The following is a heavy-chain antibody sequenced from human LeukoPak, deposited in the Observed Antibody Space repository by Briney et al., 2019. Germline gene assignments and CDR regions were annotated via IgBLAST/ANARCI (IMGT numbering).Heavy chain of an antibody. Sequence: GGSLRLSCVGSGITFSSYAMNWVRQAPGKGLEWVSSISSNNNIYYADSVKGRFTISRDNAKNSLSLQMNSLRGEDTAVYYCGREDCNNVRCYGASDAWGQGTLVTVSS. J-gene: IGHJ5*02. V-gene: IGHV3-69-1*01. CDR1: GITFSSYA. D-gene: IGHD2-2*01. CDR3: GREDCNNVRCYGASDA. CDR2: ISSNNNI.